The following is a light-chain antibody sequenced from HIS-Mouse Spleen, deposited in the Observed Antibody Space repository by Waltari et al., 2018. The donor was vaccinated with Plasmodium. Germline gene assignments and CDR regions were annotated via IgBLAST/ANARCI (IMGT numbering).Light chain of an antibody. V-gene: IGLV3-10*01. CDR2: EDS. CDR3: YSTDSSGNHRV. J-gene: IGLJ3*02. Sequence: SYELTQPPAVSVSPGQTDRITCCRDALPKTYAYWSQQKSGQAPVLVIYEDSKRPSGIPERFSGSSSGTMATLTISGAQVEDEADYYCYSTDSSGNHRVFGGGTKLTVL. CDR1: ALPKTY.